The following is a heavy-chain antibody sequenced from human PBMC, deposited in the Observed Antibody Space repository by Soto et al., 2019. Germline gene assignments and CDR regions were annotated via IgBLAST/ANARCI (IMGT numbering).Heavy chain of an antibody. Sequence: ASVKVSCKASGGTFSSYAISWVRQARGQGLEWMGGIIPIFGTANYAKKFQGRVTITADESTSTAYMELSRLRSQHPPVYYCARARGTGTPYYSYYYGIDVWGQGTTVTVSS. CDR3: ARARGTGTPYYSYYYGIDV. J-gene: IGHJ6*02. D-gene: IGHD1-1*01. V-gene: IGHV1-69*13. CDR1: GGTFSSYA. CDR2: IIPIFGTA.